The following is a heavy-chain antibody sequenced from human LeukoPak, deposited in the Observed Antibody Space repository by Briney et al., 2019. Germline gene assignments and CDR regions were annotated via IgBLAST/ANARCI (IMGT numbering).Heavy chain of an antibody. V-gene: IGHV4-59*12. CDR1: SGSISSYH. D-gene: IGHD3-22*01. CDR2: IFYTGST. Sequence: SETLSLTRTVSSGSISSYHWSWIRQPPGKGLEWIGYIFYTGSTNYNPSLESRVTISVDTSKNQFSLKLSSVTAADTAVYYCARVKDYYDSSGYYSGVSYYFDYWGQGTLVTVSS. J-gene: IGHJ4*02. CDR3: ARVKDYYDSSGYYSGVSYYFDY.